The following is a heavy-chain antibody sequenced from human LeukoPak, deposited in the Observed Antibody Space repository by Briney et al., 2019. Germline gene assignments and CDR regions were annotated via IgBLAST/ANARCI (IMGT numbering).Heavy chain of an antibody. CDR1: GFTFSGYS. Sequence: GGSLRLSCAASGFTFSGYSMNWVRRPPGKRLEWVSYITGSSSRMLYADSVKGRFTISRDNAKNTLYLQMNSLRAEDTAVYYCARLVSSRGWFDPWGQGTLVTASS. D-gene: IGHD3-10*01. CDR2: ITGSSSRM. J-gene: IGHJ5*02. V-gene: IGHV3-21*05. CDR3: ARLVSSRGWFDP.